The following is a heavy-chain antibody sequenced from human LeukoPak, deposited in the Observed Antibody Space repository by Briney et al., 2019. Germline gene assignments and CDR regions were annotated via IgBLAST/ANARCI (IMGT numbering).Heavy chain of an antibody. CDR3: AREGGTVAFEI. CDR1: GGSISSYY. V-gene: IGHV4-59*01. D-gene: IGHD1-26*01. Sequence: SETLSLTCTVSGGSISSYYWSWIRQPPGKGLAWIGFIYYSGSTNYNLSLKSRVAISVDTSKNQFSLKLSSVTAADTAVYYCAREGGTVAFEIWGKGTMVTVSS. CDR2: IYYSGST. J-gene: IGHJ3*02.